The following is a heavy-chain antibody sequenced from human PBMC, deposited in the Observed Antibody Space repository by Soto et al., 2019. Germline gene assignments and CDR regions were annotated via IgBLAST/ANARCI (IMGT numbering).Heavy chain of an antibody. J-gene: IGHJ5*02. Sequence: PGGSLRLSCAASGFPFSSNSVNWVRQAPGKGLEWVSYITGSGTTTRYADSVKGRFTLSRDNAKNSLFLDMNSLTDEGTAVYYCARDLNWAFDHWGRGTLVTVSS. V-gene: IGHV3-48*02. CDR2: ITGSGTTT. D-gene: IGHD1-1*01. CDR3: ARDLNWAFDH. CDR1: GFPFSSNS.